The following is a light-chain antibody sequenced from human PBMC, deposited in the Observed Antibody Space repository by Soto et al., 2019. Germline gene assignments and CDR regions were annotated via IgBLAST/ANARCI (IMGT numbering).Light chain of an antibody. V-gene: IGKV2-28*01. CDR2: LGS. CDR3: QHYGSSTGT. CDR1: QILLHSNGYNY. Sequence: DIVVTQPPLSLPGTPGEPASISCRSSQILLHSNGYNYLDWYLQKSGQSPQLLIYLGSNRSSGVPDRFSGSGSGTDFTLTITRLEPEDFAVYYCQHYGSSTGTFGQGTKVDIK. J-gene: IGKJ1*01.